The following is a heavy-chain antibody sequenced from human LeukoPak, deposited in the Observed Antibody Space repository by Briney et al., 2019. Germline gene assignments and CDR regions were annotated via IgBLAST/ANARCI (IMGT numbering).Heavy chain of an antibody. J-gene: IGHJ4*02. CDR2: IIPILGIA. CDR3: ATFGSTTGTGY. CDR1: GGTFSSYA. Sequence: SVKVSCKASGGTFSSYAISWVRQAPGQGLEWMGRIIPILGIANYAQKFQGRVTMTEDTSTDTAYMELSSLRSEDTAVYYCATFGSTTGTGYWGQGTLVTVSS. V-gene: IGHV1-69*04. D-gene: IGHD1-1*01.